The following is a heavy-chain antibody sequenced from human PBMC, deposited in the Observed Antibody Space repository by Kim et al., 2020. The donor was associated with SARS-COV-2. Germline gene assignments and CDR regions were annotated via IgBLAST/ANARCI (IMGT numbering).Heavy chain of an antibody. D-gene: IGHD3-10*01. Sequence: GGSLRLSCAASGFTFTDYAMSWVRQAPGKGLEWVSGIRGSGANTDYSDSVKGRFTISRDNSKNTLFMQMNSLRAEDTAVYYCAKGEKRSGLITTYFDHWGQGTLVTVSS. CDR2: IRGSGANT. CDR1: GFTFTDYA. CDR3: AKGEKRSGLITTYFDH. J-gene: IGHJ4*02. V-gene: IGHV3-23*01.